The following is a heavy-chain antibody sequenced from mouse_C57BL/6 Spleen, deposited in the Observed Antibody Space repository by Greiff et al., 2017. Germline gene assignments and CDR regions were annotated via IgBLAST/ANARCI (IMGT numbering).Heavy chain of an antibody. CDR2: IYPRSGNT. Sequence: VQLKESGAELARPGASVKLSCKASGYTFTSYGISWVKQRTGQGLEWIGEIYPRSGNTYYNEKFKGKATLTADKSSSTAYMELRSLTSEDSAVYFCASRDGYSWFAYWGQGTLVTVSA. J-gene: IGHJ3*01. D-gene: IGHD2-3*01. CDR1: GYTFTSYG. CDR3: ASRDGYSWFAY. V-gene: IGHV1-81*01.